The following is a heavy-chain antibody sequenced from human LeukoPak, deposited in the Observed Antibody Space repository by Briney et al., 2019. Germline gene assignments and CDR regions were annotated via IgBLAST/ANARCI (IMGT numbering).Heavy chain of an antibody. J-gene: IGHJ5*02. CDR1: GFTFSSYS. CDR2: ISSASNTI. Sequence: GESLRLSCAASGFTFSSYSMNWVRQAPGKGMEWVSYISSASNTIYYADSVKGRFTISRDNAKNSLYLQMNTLRAEDTAMFYCARDGWFGDYNWFDPWGQGTLVTVSS. V-gene: IGHV3-48*01. D-gene: IGHD3-10*01. CDR3: ARDGWFGDYNWFDP.